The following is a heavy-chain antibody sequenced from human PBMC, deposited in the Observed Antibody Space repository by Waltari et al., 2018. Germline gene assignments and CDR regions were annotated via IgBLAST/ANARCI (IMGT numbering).Heavy chain of an antibody. Sequence: QVQLQQWGAGLLKPSETLSLTCAVYGGSFSGYYWSWIRQPPGKGLEGIGEINHSGSTNYNPSLKSRVTISVDTSKNQFSLKLSSVTAADTAVYYCARGRKVRSWVLRFLSYLYGMDVWGQGTTVTVSS. V-gene: IGHV4-34*01. CDR2: INHSGST. D-gene: IGHD3-3*01. J-gene: IGHJ6*02. CDR3: ARGRKVRSWVLRFLSYLYGMDV. CDR1: GGSFSGYY.